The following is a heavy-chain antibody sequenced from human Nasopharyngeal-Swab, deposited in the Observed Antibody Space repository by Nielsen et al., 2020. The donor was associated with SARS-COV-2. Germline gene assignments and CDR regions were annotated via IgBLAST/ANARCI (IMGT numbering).Heavy chain of an antibody. D-gene: IGHD3-9*01. CDR2: IYYSGST. Sequence: VRQMPGKGLEWVGSIYYSGSTYYNPSLKSRVTISLDTSKNQFSLKLSSVTAADTAVYYCARESVLRYFDWEYYYYGMDVWGQGTTVTVSS. CDR3: ARESVLRYFDWEYYYYGMDV. J-gene: IGHJ6*02. V-gene: IGHV4-39*02.